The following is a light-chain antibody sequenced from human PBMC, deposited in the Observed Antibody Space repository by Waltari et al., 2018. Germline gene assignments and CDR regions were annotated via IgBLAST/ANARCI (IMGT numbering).Light chain of an antibody. Sequence: SCRACKSVSWALAWDRQKPGQAPRLLIYDASTRATGIPDRFSGSGSGTDFSLTISRLEPEDFAVYYCQKYVRLPATFGQGTKVEIK. CDR3: QKYVRLPAT. CDR1: KSVSWA. J-gene: IGKJ1*01. V-gene: IGKV3-20*01. CDR2: DAS.